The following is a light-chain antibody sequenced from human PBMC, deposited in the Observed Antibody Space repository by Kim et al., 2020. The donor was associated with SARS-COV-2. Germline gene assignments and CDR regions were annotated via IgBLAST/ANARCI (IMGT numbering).Light chain of an antibody. CDR3: AAWDDSVRGWV. V-gene: IGLV1-47*01. CDR2: RNN. J-gene: IGLJ3*02. CDR1: SSNIGSNY. Sequence: ELNQPPSASGTPGQRVTISCSGSSSNIGSNYVYWYQQLPGTAPKLLIYRNNHRPSGVPDRFSGSKSGTSASLAISGLRSEDEADYYCAAWDDSVRGWVFGGGTQLTVL.